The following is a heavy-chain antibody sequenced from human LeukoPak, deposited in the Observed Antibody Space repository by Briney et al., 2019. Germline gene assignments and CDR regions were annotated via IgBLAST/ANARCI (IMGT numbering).Heavy chain of an antibody. CDR1: GFTFNDYG. Sequence: GGSLRLSCAASGFTFNDYGMHWVRQAPGKGPEWVSGISWNSGSIGYADSVKGRFTISRDNAKNSLYLQMNSLRAEDTALYYCSKVQRPHYYDSSGYYSPYDYWGRGTLVTVSS. D-gene: IGHD3-22*01. J-gene: IGHJ4*02. V-gene: IGHV3-9*01. CDR2: ISWNSGSI. CDR3: SKVQRPHYYDSSGYYSPYDY.